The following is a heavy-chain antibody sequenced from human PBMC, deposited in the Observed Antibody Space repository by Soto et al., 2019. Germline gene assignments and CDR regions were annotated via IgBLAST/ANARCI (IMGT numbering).Heavy chain of an antibody. Sequence: QVQLVESGGGVVQPGRSLRLSCAASGFTFSSYGMHWVRQAPGKGLEWVAVISYDGSNKYYADSVKGRFTISRDNSKNTLYLQMNGLRAEDTAVYYCARPVVGDTNDAFDIWGQGTMVTVSS. J-gene: IGHJ3*02. CDR1: GFTFSSYG. CDR2: ISYDGSNK. CDR3: ARPVVGDTNDAFDI. D-gene: IGHD1-26*01. V-gene: IGHV3-30*03.